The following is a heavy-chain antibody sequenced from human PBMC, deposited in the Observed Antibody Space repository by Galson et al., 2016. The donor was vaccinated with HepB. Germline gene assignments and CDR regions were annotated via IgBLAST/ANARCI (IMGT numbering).Heavy chain of an antibody. CDR2: INCYNGNR. D-gene: IGHD5-18*01. CDR1: GYTFSSYG. V-gene: IGHV1-18*01. CDR3: ARGHTPTSTYSYGWDSFDY. Sequence: SVKVSCKASGYTFSSYGIPWVRQAPGQGLEWMGWINCYNGNRNFAQNFQGRITMTTDTSTKTAYMELRSLRSDDTAVYYCARGHTPTSTYSYGWDSFDYWGQGTLVTVSS. J-gene: IGHJ4*02.